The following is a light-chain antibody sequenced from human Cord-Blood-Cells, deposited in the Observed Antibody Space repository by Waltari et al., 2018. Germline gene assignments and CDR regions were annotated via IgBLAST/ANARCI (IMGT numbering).Light chain of an antibody. V-gene: IGLV2-11*01. CDR2: DVS. Sequence: QYALTQPRSVSGSPGKSVTISCTGTSSDVGGYNYVSWYQQHPGKAPKLMIYDVSKRPSGVPDRFSGSKSGNTASLTISGLQAEDEADYYCCSYAGSYTKFGGGTKLTVL. CDR1: SSDVGGYNY. CDR3: CSYAGSYTK. J-gene: IGLJ3*02.